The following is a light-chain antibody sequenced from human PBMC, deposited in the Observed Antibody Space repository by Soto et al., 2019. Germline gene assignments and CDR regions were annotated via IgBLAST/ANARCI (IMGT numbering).Light chain of an antibody. CDR1: QRVSSY. V-gene: IGKV3-11*01. J-gene: IGKJ4*01. Sequence: EIVLTQSPATLSLSPGERATLSCRASQRVSSYLTWYQQKPGKAPRLLIYDASSRPTGIPSRFSGSGSGTDFTLTISSLEPEDFAVYYCQQRSSWPFTFGGGTKVEIK. CDR2: DAS. CDR3: QQRSSWPFT.